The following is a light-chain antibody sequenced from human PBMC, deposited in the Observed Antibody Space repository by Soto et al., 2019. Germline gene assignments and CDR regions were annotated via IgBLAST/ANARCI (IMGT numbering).Light chain of an antibody. Sequence: EIVLTQSPATLSLSPGERATLSCRASQSVSSYLAWYQQKPGQAPRLLIYDASNRATGIPARFSGSGSGTDFTLTINSLEPEDFGVYYCQQRSNWPLFTFGPGTKVDIK. CDR2: DAS. V-gene: IGKV3-11*01. CDR3: QQRSNWPLFT. J-gene: IGKJ3*01. CDR1: QSVSSY.